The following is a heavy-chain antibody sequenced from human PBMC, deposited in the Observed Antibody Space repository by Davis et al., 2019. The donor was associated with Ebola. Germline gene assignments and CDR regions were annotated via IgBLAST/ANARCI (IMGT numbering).Heavy chain of an antibody. CDR2: IRSKANSYTT. Sequence: GESLKISCAASGFTFSDHYMDWVRQAPGKGLEWVGRIRSKANSYTTEYAASVKGRFTISRDDSKNSLYLQMNSLKTEDTAVYYCTCTVTTTGDYWGQGTLVTVSS. V-gene: IGHV3-72*01. D-gene: IGHD4-17*01. CDR3: TCTVTTTGDY. J-gene: IGHJ4*02. CDR1: GFTFSDHY.